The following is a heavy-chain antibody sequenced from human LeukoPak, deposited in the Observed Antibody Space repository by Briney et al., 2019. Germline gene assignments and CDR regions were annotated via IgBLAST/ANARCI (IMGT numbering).Heavy chain of an antibody. CDR3: TSTGILGATTGVGLFDY. V-gene: IGHV3-20*04. CDR2: INWNGGST. CDR1: GFTFDDYG. D-gene: IGHD1-26*01. J-gene: IGHJ4*02. Sequence: GGSLRLSCAASGFTFDDYGMSWVRQAPGKGLGWVSGINWNGGSTNYADSVKGRFTISRDNAKNSLYLQMNSLRAEDTALYYCTSTGILGATTGVGLFDYWGQGTLVTVSS.